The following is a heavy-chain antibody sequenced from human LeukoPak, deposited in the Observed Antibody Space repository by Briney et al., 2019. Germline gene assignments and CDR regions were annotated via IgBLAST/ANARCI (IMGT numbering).Heavy chain of an antibody. CDR2: ISSSTSYI. CDR3: ARGSATGYWYFDL. D-gene: IGHD1-1*01. CDR1: GFTFDDYA. J-gene: IGHJ2*01. Sequence: PGGSLRLSCAASGFTFDDYAMHWVRQAPGKGLEWVSSISSSTSYIYYADSVKGRFTISRDNAKNSLYLQMNSLRAEDTAVYYCARGSATGYWYFDLWGRGTLVTVSS. V-gene: IGHV3-21*01.